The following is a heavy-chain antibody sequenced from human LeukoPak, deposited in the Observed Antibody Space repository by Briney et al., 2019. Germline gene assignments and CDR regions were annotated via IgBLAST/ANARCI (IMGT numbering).Heavy chain of an antibody. CDR2: ISSSSSYI. D-gene: IGHD6-13*01. V-gene: IGHV3-21*01. J-gene: IGHJ4*02. Sequence: TPGGSLGLSCAASGFTFSSYGMNWVRQAPGKGLEWVSSISSSSSYIYYADSVKGRFTISRDNAKNSLYLQMNSLRAEDTAVYYCAREGIAAAGTGGDYWGQGTLVPVSS. CDR3: AREGIAAAGTGGDY. CDR1: GFTFSSYG.